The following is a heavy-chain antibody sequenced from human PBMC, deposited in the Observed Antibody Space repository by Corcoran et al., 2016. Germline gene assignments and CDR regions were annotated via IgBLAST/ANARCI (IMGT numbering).Heavy chain of an antibody. V-gene: IGHV1-69*01. CDR1: GGTFSSYA. CDR3: ASGAVATIYSPYYFDY. D-gene: IGHD5-12*01. J-gene: IGHJ4*02. CDR2: IIPIFGTA. Sequence: QVQLVQSGAEVKKPGSSVKVSCKASGGTFSSYAISWVRQAPGQGLEWMGGIIPIFGTASYAQKFQGRVTITADESTSTAYMELSSLRSEDTAVYYCASGAVATIYSPYYFDYWGQGTLVTVSS.